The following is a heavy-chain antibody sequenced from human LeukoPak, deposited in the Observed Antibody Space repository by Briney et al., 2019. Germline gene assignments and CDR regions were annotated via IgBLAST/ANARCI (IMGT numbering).Heavy chain of an antibody. J-gene: IGHJ3*02. D-gene: IGHD1-7*01. V-gene: IGHV4-59*01. Sequence: SETLSLTCTVSGGSISSYYWSWLRQPPGKGLERIGYIYYSGSTNYNPSLKSRVTISVDTSKNQFSLKLSSVTAADTAVYYCARGPVGGTTYNDGDAFDIWGQGTMVTVSS. CDR2: IYYSGST. CDR1: GGSISSYY. CDR3: ARGPVGGTTYNDGDAFDI.